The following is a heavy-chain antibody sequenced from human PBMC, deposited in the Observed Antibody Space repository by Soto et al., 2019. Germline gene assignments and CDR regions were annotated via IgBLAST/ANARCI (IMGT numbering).Heavy chain of an antibody. V-gene: IGHV3-21*01. Sequence: GGSLRLSCAASGFTFSSYSMNWVRQAPGKGLEWVSSISSSSSYIYYADSVKGRFTISRDNAKNSLYLQMNSLRAEDTAVYYCARLVPHCTNGVCYNGGIDYWGQGTLVTVSS. CDR1: GFTFSSYS. D-gene: IGHD2-8*01. J-gene: IGHJ4*02. CDR3: ARLVPHCTNGVCYNGGIDY. CDR2: ISSSSSYI.